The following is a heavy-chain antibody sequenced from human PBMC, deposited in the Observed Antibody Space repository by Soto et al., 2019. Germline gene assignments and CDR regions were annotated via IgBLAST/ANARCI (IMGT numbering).Heavy chain of an antibody. CDR1: GYSFTRYS. CDR3: ARDRASGSFDY. V-gene: IGHV7-4-1*01. CDR2: INPNTGKP. Sequence: ASVKVSCKGSGYSFTRYSINWLRQAPGQGFEWMGWINPNTGKPTYDQGFTGRFVFSVDTSVSTVYLQISSLKADDSAVYYCARDRASGSFDYWGQGTQVTVSS. J-gene: IGHJ4*02. D-gene: IGHD1-26*01.